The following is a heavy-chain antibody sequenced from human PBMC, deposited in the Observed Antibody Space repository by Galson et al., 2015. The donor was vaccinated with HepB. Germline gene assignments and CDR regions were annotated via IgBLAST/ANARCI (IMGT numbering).Heavy chain of an antibody. V-gene: IGHV3-30-3*01. J-gene: IGHJ4*02. CDR1: GFTFSSYA. D-gene: IGHD3-3*01. Sequence: SLRLSCAASGFTFSSYAMHWVRQAPGKGLEWVALILYDGSKKYYADSVKGRFTISRDNSKNTLYLQVNSLRADDTAVYYCARADTIHQIFDYWGQGTPVTVSS. CDR3: ARADTIHQIFDY. CDR2: ILYDGSKK.